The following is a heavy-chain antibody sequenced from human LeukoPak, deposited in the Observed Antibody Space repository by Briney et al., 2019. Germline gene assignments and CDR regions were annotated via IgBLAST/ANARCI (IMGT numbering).Heavy chain of an antibody. CDR1: RFRFSSHG. Sequence: GGSLRLSCAASRFRFSSHGMHGVRQAPGKGLEWVAFIRYDGSDKYYADSVTGRFTISRDNSKNILSLQMTSLRPDDTAVYFCVRDTSVGAAYFDFWGQGALVAVSS. D-gene: IGHD3-3*01. CDR2: IRYDGSDK. V-gene: IGHV3-30*02. J-gene: IGHJ4*02. CDR3: VRDTSVGAAYFDF.